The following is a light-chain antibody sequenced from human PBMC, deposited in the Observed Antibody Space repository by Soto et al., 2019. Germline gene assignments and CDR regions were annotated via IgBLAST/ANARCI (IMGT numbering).Light chain of an antibody. J-gene: IGKJ2*01. CDR3: QHYDSSPPSYT. CDR1: QSLTSSY. Sequence: EIVLTQSPGTLSLSPGERVTLSCRASQSLTSSYLAWYQHKPGQAPRLLIYGASSRAPGIPDRFSGSGSGTDFTLHISRREPKDFAVYYGQHYDSSPPSYTFGQGTKLQTK. V-gene: IGKV3-20*01. CDR2: GAS.